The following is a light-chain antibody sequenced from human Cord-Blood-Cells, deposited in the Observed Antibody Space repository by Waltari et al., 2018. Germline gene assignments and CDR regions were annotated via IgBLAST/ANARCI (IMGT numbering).Light chain of an antibody. J-gene: IGKJ1*01. CDR1: QSVLYSSNNKNY. CDR3: QQYYSTRT. CDR2: WAS. Sequence: DIVMTQSPDSLAVSLGERATINCHSTQSVLYSSNNKNYLAWYQQKPGQPPKLLLYWASTRESGVPDRFSGSGSGTDFTLTISSLQAEDVAVYYCQQYYSTRTFGQGTKVEIK. V-gene: IGKV4-1*01.